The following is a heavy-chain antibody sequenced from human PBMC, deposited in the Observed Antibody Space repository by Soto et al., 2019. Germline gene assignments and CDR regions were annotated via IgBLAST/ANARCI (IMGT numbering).Heavy chain of an antibody. J-gene: IGHJ4*02. V-gene: IGHV4-59*01. CDR2: IHYSGST. Sequence: SETLSLTCTVSGGSISSYYWSWIRQPPGKGLEWIGYIHYSGSTNYNPSLKSRVTISVDTSKNQFSLKLSSVTAADTAVYYCAIGPDTAMGLYYWGKGTLVTVS. CDR1: GGSISSYY. CDR3: AIGPDTAMGLYY. D-gene: IGHD5-18*01.